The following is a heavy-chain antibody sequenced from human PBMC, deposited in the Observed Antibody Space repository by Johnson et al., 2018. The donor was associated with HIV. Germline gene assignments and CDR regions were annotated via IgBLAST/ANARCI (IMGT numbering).Heavy chain of an antibody. CDR3: AKGGANDAFDI. V-gene: IGHV3-30*02. J-gene: IGHJ3*02. D-gene: IGHD3-16*01. CDR2: IWYDGSKK. CDR1: GFTFSSYG. Sequence: QVQLVESGGGVVRPGGSLRLSCTASGFTFSSYGMHCVRQAPGKGLEWVAVIWYDGSKKYYTDSVKGRFTISRDNAKNTLYLQMNSLRVDDTAVYYCAKGGANDAFDIWGQGTMVTVSS.